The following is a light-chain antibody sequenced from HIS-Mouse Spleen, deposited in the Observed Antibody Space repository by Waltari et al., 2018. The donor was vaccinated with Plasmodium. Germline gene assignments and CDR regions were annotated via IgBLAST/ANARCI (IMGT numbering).Light chain of an antibody. Sequence: SYELTQPPSVSVSPGQTARITCSGDALPKKYAYWYQQKSGQAPVLVIYADSKRPSGRPEGFSGASSGTMATLTISGAQVEDEADYYCYSTDSSGNHRVFGGGTKLTVL. V-gene: IGLV3-10*01. J-gene: IGLJ3*02. CDR3: YSTDSSGNHRV. CDR2: ADS. CDR1: ALPKKY.